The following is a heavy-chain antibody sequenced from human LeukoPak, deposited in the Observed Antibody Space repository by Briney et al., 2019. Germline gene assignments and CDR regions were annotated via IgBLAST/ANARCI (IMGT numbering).Heavy chain of an antibody. V-gene: IGHV3-64*01. Sequence: PGGSLRLSCAASGFTFSSYAMYWVRQAPGKGLEYVSAISSNGGSTYYANSVRGRFTISRDNSKNTMYLQMGSLRAEDMAVYYCGRDYYDSSGYPECWGQGTLVTVSS. CDR2: ISSNGGST. CDR1: GFTFSSYA. D-gene: IGHD3-22*01. J-gene: IGHJ4*02. CDR3: GRDYYDSSGYPEC.